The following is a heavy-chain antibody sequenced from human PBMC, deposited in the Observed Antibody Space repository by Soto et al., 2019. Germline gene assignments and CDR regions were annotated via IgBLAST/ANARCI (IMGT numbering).Heavy chain of an antibody. V-gene: IGHV3-23*01. D-gene: IGHD3-16*02. CDR3: AKDTSYLLKRLQASSDHQSFDY. CDR2: ISGSAGET. CDR1: GFTFSDYA. Sequence: EVQLLESGGGLLQPGGSLRLSCAVSGFTFSDYAMSWVRQAPGKGLEWVSAISGSAGETYYADSVKGRFTISRDNSKNTLYLQMDSLRAEDTAVYYCAKDTSYLLKRLQASSDHQSFDYWGQGTLVTVSS. J-gene: IGHJ4*02.